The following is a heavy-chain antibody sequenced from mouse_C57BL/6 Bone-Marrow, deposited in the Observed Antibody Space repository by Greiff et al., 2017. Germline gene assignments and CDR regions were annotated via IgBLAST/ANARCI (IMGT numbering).Heavy chain of an antibody. CDR1: GFTFSDFY. V-gene: IGHV7-1*01. CDR2: SRNKANDYTT. Sequence: EVMLVESGGGLVQSGRSLRLSCATSGFTFSDFYMEWVRQAPGKGLEWIAASRNKANDYTTEYSASVKGRFIVSRDTSQSILYIQMNALRAEDTAIYYCARDACYDYCAMDYWGQGTSVTVSS. CDR3: ARDACYDYCAMDY. J-gene: IGHJ4*01.